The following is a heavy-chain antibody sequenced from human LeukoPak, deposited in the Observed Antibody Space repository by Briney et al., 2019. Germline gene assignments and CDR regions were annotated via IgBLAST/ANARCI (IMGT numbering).Heavy chain of an antibody. CDR3: ARGDGYNSDY. CDR2: IWYDGSKE. J-gene: IGHJ4*02. Sequence: GSLRPSCVASGFSFSSYGMHWVRQAPPKGLEWGAVIWYDGSKEYYVASLKSRLTISRDNSKNTLYLQMNSLRAEDTAVYYSARGDGYNSDYWGQRTLVTVSS. CDR1: GFSFSSYG. D-gene: IGHD5-24*01. V-gene: IGHV3-33*01.